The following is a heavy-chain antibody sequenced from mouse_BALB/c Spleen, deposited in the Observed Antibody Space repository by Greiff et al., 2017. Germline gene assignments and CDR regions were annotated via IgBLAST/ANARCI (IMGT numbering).Heavy chain of an antibody. CDR2: IDPYNGGT. CDR1: GYSFTDYN. D-gene: IGHD1-1*01. CDR3: ARSPYYYGISPRPYFDY. J-gene: IGHJ2*01. Sequence: VQLKESGPELVKPGASVKVSCKASGYSFTDYNMYWVKQSHGKSLEWIGYIDPYNGGTSYNQKFKGKATLTVDKSSSTAFLHLNSLTSEDSAVYYCARSPYYYGISPRPYFDYWGQGTTLTVSS. V-gene: IGHV1S135*01.